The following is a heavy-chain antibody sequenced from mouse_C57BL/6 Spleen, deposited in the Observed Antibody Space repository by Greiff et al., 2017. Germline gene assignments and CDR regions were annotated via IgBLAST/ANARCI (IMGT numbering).Heavy chain of an antibody. CDR2: IYPGDGDT. D-gene: IGHD1-1*01. CDR1: GYAFSSSW. CDR3: AREEDYGSSYNWYFDV. Sequence: QVQLQQSGPELVKPGASVKISCKASGYAFSSSWMNWVKQRPGKGLEWIGRIYPGDGDTNYNGKFKGKATLTADKSSSTAYMQLSSLTSEDSAVYFCAREEDYGSSYNWYFDVWGTGTTVTVSS. V-gene: IGHV1-82*01. J-gene: IGHJ1*03.